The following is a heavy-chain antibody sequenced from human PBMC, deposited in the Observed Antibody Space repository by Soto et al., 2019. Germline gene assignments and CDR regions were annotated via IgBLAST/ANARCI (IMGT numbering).Heavy chain of an antibody. J-gene: IGHJ4*02. CDR2: IIPILGIA. CDR3: ARDGRGGYCSGGSCYSALFFDY. V-gene: IGHV1-69*04. CDR1: AGTFSSYT. Sequence: VKVSCKASAGTFSSYTISWARPAPGQGLEWMGRIIPILGIANYAQKFQGRVTITADKSTSTAYMELSSLRSEDTAVYYCARDGRGGYCSGGSCYSALFFDYWGQGTLVTVSS. D-gene: IGHD2-15*01.